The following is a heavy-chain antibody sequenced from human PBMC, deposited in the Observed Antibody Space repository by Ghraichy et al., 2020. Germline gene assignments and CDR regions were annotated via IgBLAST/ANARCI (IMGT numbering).Heavy chain of an antibody. CDR1: GFTFSSYA. Sequence: GGSLRLSCAASGFTFSSYAMSWVRQAPGKGLEWVSAISGSGGSTYYADSVKGRFTISRDNSKNTLYLQMNSLRAEDTAVYYCAKDEGYYDFWSGYAAYGMDVWGQGTTVTVSS. CDR3: AKDEGYYDFWSGYAAYGMDV. J-gene: IGHJ6*02. V-gene: IGHV3-23*01. CDR2: ISGSGGST. D-gene: IGHD3-3*01.